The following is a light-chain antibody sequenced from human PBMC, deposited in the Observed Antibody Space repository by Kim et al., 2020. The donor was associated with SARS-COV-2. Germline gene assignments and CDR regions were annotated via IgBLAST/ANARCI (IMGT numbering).Light chain of an antibody. CDR2: YDS. Sequence: APGKTAMITCGGNNIGSKSVHWYQQKPGQAPVLVIYYDSDRPSGIPERFSGSNSGNTATLTISRVEAGDEADYYCQVWDSSSDPYVFGTGTKVTVL. CDR3: QVWDSSSDPYV. V-gene: IGLV3-21*04. CDR1: NIGSKS. J-gene: IGLJ1*01.